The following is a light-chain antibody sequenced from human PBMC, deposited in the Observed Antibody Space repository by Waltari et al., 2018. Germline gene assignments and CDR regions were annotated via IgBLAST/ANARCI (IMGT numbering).Light chain of an antibody. CDR3: RHYVRLPVT. Sequence: EIMLTQSPGTLSLSPGERATLSCRASQIISRALAWYQQKPGQAPRLLIYDVSTRASGIPDRFSGSGSGTDFSLTISRLEPEDFAVYYCRHYVRLPVTFGQGTKLEFK. CDR1: QIISRA. CDR2: DVS. V-gene: IGKV3-20*01. J-gene: IGKJ1*01.